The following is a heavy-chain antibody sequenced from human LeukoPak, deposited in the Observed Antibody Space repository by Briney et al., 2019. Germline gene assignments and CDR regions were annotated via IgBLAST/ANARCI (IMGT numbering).Heavy chain of an antibody. CDR2: IYPGDSDA. D-gene: IGHD4-17*01. J-gene: IGHJ4*02. V-gene: IGHV5-51*01. CDR3: ARRLAYGDLDY. CDR1: GYSFTKYW. Sequence: KAGGSLRLSCKGSGYSFTKYWIGWVRQMPGKGLEWMGIIYPGDSDARYSPPFQGQVTISADKSISTAYLQWSSLKASDSAMYYCARRLAYGDLDYWGQGTLVTVSS.